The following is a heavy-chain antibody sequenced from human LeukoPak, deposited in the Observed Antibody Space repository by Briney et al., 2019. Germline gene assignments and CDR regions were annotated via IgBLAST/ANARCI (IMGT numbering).Heavy chain of an antibody. CDR3: ARHGVFGGNLAAFDI. V-gene: IGHV4-39*01. D-gene: IGHD4-23*01. J-gene: IGHJ3*02. Sequence: PSETLSLTCTVSGVSISSGSHYWGWLRQPPGKGLEWIVAIHYSGSTYYNPSLKSRITISVDTSKNQFSLKLSSVTAADTAVYYCARHGVFGGNLAAFDIWGQGTMVTVSS. CDR2: IHYSGST. CDR1: GVSISSGSHY.